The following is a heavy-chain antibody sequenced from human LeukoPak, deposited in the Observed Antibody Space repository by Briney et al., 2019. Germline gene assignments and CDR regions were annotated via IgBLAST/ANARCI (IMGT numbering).Heavy chain of an antibody. D-gene: IGHD2-15*01. V-gene: IGHV1-2*07. Sequence: ASVKVSCKTSVYSFSDYYIHWVRQAPGQGLEWMGWINPKSSGRNYALKFQGRVTMTKDTSTSTAYLELSSLRSDDTAVYYCARDSAVVAAALWFDPWGQGTLVTVS. CDR3: ARDSAVVAAALWFDP. CDR1: VYSFSDYY. J-gene: IGHJ5*02. CDR2: INPKSSGR.